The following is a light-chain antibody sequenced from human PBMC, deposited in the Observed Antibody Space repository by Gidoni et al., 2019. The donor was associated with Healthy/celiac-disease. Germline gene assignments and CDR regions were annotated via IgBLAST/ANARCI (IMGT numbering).Light chain of an antibody. CDR1: QGISSY. J-gene: IGKJ1*01. Sequence: IRMTQSPSSFSASTGDRVTITCRASQGISSYLAWYQQKPGKATKLLIYAASTLQSGVPSRFSGSGSGTDFTLTISCLQSEDFATYYCQQYYSYPWTFGQGTKVEIK. CDR2: AAS. V-gene: IGKV1-8*01. CDR3: QQYYSYPWT.